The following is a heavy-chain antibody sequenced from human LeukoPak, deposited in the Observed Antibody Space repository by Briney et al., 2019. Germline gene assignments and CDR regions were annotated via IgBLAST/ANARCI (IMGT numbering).Heavy chain of an antibody. CDR2: ISGSGSTI. V-gene: IGHV3-48*03. J-gene: IGHJ4*02. D-gene: IGHD1-20*01. CDR3: VRDPGITGTSY. CDR1: GLTFSSHE. Sequence: GGSLRLSCAASGLTFSSHEMNWVRQAPGKGLEWVSYISGSGSTIYYTDSVKGRFTISRDNAKYSLYLQMNSLRAEDTAVYYCVRDPGITGTSYWGQGTLVTVSS.